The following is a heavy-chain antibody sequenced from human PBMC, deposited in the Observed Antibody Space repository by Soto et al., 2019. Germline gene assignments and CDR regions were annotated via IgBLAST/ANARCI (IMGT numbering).Heavy chain of an antibody. CDR3: AKGGDYYYYGMDV. V-gene: IGHV3-11*01. CDR1: GFTFSDYY. CDR2: ISSDGSTT. Sequence: PGVSLRLSCAASGFTFSDYYMTWIRQAPGKGLEWVSYISSDGSTTYYADSVKGRFTISRDNSKNSLYLQMNSLRTEDTALYYCAKGGDYYYYGMDVWGQGTTVTVSS. J-gene: IGHJ6*02. D-gene: IGHD6-25*01.